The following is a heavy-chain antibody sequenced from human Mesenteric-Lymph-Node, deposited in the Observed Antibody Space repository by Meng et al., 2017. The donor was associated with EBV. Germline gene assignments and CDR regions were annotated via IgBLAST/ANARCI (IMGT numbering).Heavy chain of an antibody. J-gene: IGHJ4*02. Sequence: QVQLQQWGAGLLKPSETLSLTCVIYGGSFSGYSWNWIRQAPGKGLEWIGKIHHSETTDYNPSLKSRVTISVDKSGNQFSLKLRSVTAADTAMYYCARGSRDVEGFDYWGQGTLVTVSS. CDR3: ARGSRDVEGFDY. V-gene: IGHV4-34*01. CDR1: GGSFSGYS. CDR2: IHHSETT.